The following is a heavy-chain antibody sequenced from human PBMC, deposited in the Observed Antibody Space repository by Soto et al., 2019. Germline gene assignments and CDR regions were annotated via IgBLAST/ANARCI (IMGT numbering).Heavy chain of an antibody. D-gene: IGHD6-19*01. CDR3: ARSMHTAVPGPQFDY. J-gene: IGHJ4*02. Sequence: QIQLVQSGAEVKKPGASVKVSCKASGYIFTNFGIGWVRQAPGQGLEWMGWINADNGDTKYAQKFQDRVSMTTDTSTTTAYLELRSLTSGDTAVYFCARSMHTAVPGPQFDYWGQGILVTVSS. V-gene: IGHV1-18*01. CDR1: GYIFTNFG. CDR2: INADNGDT.